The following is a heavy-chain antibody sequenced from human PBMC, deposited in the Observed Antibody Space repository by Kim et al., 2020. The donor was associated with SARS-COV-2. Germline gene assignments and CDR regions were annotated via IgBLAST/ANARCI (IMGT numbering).Heavy chain of an antibody. CDR3: ARECPSGSSGWYGGLCYYYGMDV. CDR1: GYTFTSYG. V-gene: IGHV1-18*01. D-gene: IGHD6-19*01. Sequence: ASVKVSCKASGYTFTSYGISWVRQAPGQGLEWMGWISAYNGNTNYAQKLQGRVTMTTDTSTSTAYMELRSLRSDDTAVYYCARECPSGSSGWYGGLCYYYGMDVWGQGTTVTVSS. J-gene: IGHJ6*02. CDR2: ISAYNGNT.